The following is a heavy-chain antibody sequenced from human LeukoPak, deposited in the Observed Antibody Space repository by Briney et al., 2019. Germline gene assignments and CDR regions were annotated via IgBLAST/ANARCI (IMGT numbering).Heavy chain of an antibody. CDR3: AKDPPTVMANAFHI. J-gene: IGHJ3*02. V-gene: IGHV3-74*01. Sequence: GGSLRLSCVASGFTFSSNWMHWVRQAPGKGLAWVSRITSDGRTTSYADSVKGRFTISRDNGKNTLYLQMNSLRAEDTAVYYCAKDPPTVMANAFHIWGQGTMVTVSS. CDR1: GFTFSSNW. D-gene: IGHD5-18*01. CDR2: ITSDGRTT.